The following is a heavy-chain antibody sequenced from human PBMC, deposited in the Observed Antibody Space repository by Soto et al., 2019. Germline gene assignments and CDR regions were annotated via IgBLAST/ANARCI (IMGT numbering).Heavy chain of an antibody. Sequence: QVQLVQSGAEVKKPGASVKVSCKASQYSFTKYCVHWVRQAPGQGLEWMGIINPSGGSTNYAQRFQGRVTMTRDTSTSTVYMELSSLRSEDTAVYYCARALYDTDSLPVGVEPRYYAMDVWGPGTTVTVSS. CDR1: QYSFTKYC. CDR2: INPSGGST. V-gene: IGHV1-46*01. CDR3: ARALYDTDSLPVGVEPRYYAMDV. J-gene: IGHJ6*02. D-gene: IGHD2-15*01.